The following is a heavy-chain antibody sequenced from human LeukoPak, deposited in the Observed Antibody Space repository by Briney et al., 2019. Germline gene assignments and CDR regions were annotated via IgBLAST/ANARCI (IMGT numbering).Heavy chain of an antibody. CDR2: IYYSGST. V-gene: IGHV4-30-4*01. CDR3: AREVDYFDSSGYYHYYFDS. Sequence: SQTLSLTCTVSGGSISSGDYYWSWIRQPPGKGLEWIGYIYYSGSTYYNPSLKSRVTISVDTSKNQFSLKLSSVTAADTAVYYCAREVDYFDSSGYYHYYFDSWGQGTLVTVSS. D-gene: IGHD3-22*01. CDR1: GGSISSGDYY. J-gene: IGHJ4*02.